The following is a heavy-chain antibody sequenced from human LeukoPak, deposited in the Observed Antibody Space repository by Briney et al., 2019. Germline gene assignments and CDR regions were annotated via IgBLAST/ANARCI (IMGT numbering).Heavy chain of an antibody. J-gene: IGHJ4*02. D-gene: IGHD3-22*01. CDR3: GRDYRNFDSSGYIEY. CDR1: GFTVRNNY. Sequence: GGSLRLSCAASGFTVRNNYMSWVRQAPGKGLEWVSVIYAGGTTYYPDSVEGRFTISRDNSKNTLYLQMNSLRAEDTAVYYCGRDYRNFDSSGYIEYWGQGTLVTVSS. V-gene: IGHV3-66*01. CDR2: IYAGGTT.